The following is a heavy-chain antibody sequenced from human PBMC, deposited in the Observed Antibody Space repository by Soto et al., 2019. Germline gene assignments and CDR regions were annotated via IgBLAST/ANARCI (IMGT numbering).Heavy chain of an antibody. V-gene: IGHV3-53*04. Sequence: PGGSLRLSCAASGVIATAKYMNWVRQAPGGVLEWVAVIYNSGSTYHADSVNGRFTISRHDSKNTLYLQMDSLRPEVTAVYYCARANDLNAFEIWGQGTMVTVSS. CDR3: ARANDLNAFEI. CDR2: IYNSGST. CDR1: GVIATAKY. D-gene: IGHD1-1*01. J-gene: IGHJ3*02.